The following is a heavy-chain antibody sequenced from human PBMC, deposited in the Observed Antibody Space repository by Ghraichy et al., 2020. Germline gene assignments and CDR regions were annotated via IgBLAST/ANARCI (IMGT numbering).Heavy chain of an antibody. Sequence: LSLTCAASGFTFSSYSMNWVRQAPGKGLEWVSSISSSSSYIYYADSVKGRFTISRDNAKNSLYLQMNSLRAEDTAVYYCARDHPEYYFDYWGQGTLVTVSS. CDR2: ISSSSSYI. D-gene: IGHD1-14*01. CDR3: ARDHPEYYFDY. CDR1: GFTFSSYS. V-gene: IGHV3-21*01. J-gene: IGHJ4*02.